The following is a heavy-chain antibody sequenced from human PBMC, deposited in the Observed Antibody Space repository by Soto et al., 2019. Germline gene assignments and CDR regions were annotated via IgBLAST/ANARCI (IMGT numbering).Heavy chain of an antibody. J-gene: IGHJ4*02. CDR3: ARVAYGDYAFDS. V-gene: IGHV3-13*04. D-gene: IGHD4-17*01. CDR1: GFTFSSYD. Sequence: EVQLVESGGGLVQPGGSLRLSCAASGFTFSSYDMHWVRQVTGKGLEWVSTIGTAGDTYYPDSVRGRFTISRENAKNSLYLQRNSLRAGDTAVYYCARVAYGDYAFDSWGQGTLVTVSS. CDR2: IGTAGDT.